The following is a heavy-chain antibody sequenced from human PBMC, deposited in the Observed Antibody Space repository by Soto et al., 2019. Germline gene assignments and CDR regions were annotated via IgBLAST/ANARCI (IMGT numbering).Heavy chain of an antibody. D-gene: IGHD6-13*01. CDR1: GFTFSSYA. Sequence: GGSLRLSCAASGFTFSSYAMSWVRQAPGKGLEWVSAISGSGGSTYYADSVKGRFTISRDNSKNTLYLQMNSLRAEDKDVYYCAKDRSSWDVDDAFDIWGQGTMVTVSS. CDR2: ISGSGGST. V-gene: IGHV3-23*01. CDR3: AKDRSSWDVDDAFDI. J-gene: IGHJ3*02.